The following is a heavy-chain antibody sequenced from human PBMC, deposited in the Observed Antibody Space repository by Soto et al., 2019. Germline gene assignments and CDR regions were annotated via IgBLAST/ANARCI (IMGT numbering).Heavy chain of an antibody. Sequence: GASVKVSCKASGYTFTSYGISWVRQAPGQGLEWMGWISAYNGNTNYAQKLQGRVTMTTDTSTSTAYMELRSLRSDDTAVYYCASGSSWYPVEYYFDSWGQGTLVTVSS. V-gene: IGHV1-18*04. CDR2: ISAYNGNT. CDR3: ASGSSWYPVEYYFDS. CDR1: GYTFTSYG. D-gene: IGHD6-13*01. J-gene: IGHJ4*02.